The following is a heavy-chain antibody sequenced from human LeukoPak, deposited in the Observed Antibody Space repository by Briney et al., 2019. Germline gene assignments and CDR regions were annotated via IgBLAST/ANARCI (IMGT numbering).Heavy chain of an antibody. CDR3: AKDISLGLHYYDSSANAFDI. CDR2: ISWNSGSI. D-gene: IGHD3-22*01. Sequence: PGGSLRLSCAASGFTFDDYAMHWVRQAPGKGLEWVSCISWNSGSIGYADSVKGRFTISRDNAKNSLYLQMNSLRAEDTALYYCAKDISLGLHYYDSSANAFDIWGQGTMVTVSS. CDR1: GFTFDDYA. V-gene: IGHV3-9*01. J-gene: IGHJ3*02.